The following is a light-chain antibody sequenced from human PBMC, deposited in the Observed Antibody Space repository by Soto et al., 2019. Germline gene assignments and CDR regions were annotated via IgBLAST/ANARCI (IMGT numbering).Light chain of an antibody. J-gene: IGKJ3*01. V-gene: IGKV3-11*01. CDR2: DAS. CDR1: QSVSSY. Sequence: IVLTQSPATLSLSPGERATLSCRASQSVSSYLAWYQQKPGQAPRLLIYDASNRATGIPARFSGSGSGTDFTLTISSLEPEDFAVYYCQQRSNWPPFTFGPGTKVHIK. CDR3: QQRSNWPPFT.